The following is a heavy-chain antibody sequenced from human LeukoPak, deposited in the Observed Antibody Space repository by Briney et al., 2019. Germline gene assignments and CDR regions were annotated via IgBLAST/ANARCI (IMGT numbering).Heavy chain of an antibody. V-gene: IGHV3-74*01. CDR1: GFSFSNYW. CDR2: INTDGTST. Sequence: PGGSLRLSCAASGFSFSNYWMHWVRHTPGKGLVWVSRINTDGTSTSYADSVKGRFTISRDNAKNTLYLQVNSLRAEDTALYFCARSGSGDVDYWGQGTLVTVSS. J-gene: IGHJ4*02. D-gene: IGHD6-25*01. CDR3: ARSGSGDVDY.